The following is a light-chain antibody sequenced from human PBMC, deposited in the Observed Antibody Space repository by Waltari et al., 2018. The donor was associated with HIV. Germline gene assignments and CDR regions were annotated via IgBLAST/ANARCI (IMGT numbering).Light chain of an antibody. V-gene: IGKV3-15*01. CDR2: EAA. CDR1: QTISAT. Sequence: EIVMTQSPPTLSVSPGQSVTLSCRASQTISATLAWYQQRPGQAPRLLIYEAATRPTGIPARFSGSGSGTEFTLTISSLQSEDFATYFCQQYDSGPRGITFGQGTMLEIK. CDR3: QQYDSGPRGIT. J-gene: IGKJ2*01.